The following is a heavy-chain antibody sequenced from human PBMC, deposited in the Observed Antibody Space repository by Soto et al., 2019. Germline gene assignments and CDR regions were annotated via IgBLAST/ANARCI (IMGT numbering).Heavy chain of an antibody. D-gene: IGHD3-10*01. V-gene: IGHV4-59*01. CDR2: IYYSGST. CDR1: GGSISSYY. CDR3: ARWLDASLDY. J-gene: IGHJ4*02. Sequence: QVQLQESGPGLVKPSETLSLTCTVSGGSISSYYWSWVPQPPGKGLESIGSIYYSGSTNYTPSLKSRVTISVDTYKNQFALTLTSVTAADTAVYYCARWLDASLDYWGQGTLVTVSS.